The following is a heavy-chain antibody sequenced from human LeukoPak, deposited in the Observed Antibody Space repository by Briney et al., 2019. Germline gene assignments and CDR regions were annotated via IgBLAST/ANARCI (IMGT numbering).Heavy chain of an antibody. Sequence: PGGSLRLSCAASGFTFSSYEMNWVRQAPGKGLEWVANIKQDGSAKYYVDSVKGRFTIFRDNAKNSLYLQMNSLRAEDTGVYYCAREGVVGATANHYDYWGQGSLVTVSS. V-gene: IGHV3-7*01. CDR1: GFTFSSYE. D-gene: IGHD1-26*01. CDR3: AREGVVGATANHYDY. CDR2: IKQDGSAK. J-gene: IGHJ4*02.